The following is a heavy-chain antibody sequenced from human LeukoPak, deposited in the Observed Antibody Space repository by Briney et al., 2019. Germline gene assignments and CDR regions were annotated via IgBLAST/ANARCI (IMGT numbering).Heavy chain of an antibody. CDR1: GYTFTSYG. D-gene: IGHD2-15*01. CDR3: ARESDRYYYYYGMDV. Sequence: ASVTVSCTASGYTFTSYGISWVRQAPGQGIEWMGWISAYNGNTNYAQKLQGRVTMTTDTSTSTAYMELRSLRSDDTAVYYCARESDRYYYYYGMDVWGQGTTVTVSS. V-gene: IGHV1-18*01. J-gene: IGHJ6*02. CDR2: ISAYNGNT.